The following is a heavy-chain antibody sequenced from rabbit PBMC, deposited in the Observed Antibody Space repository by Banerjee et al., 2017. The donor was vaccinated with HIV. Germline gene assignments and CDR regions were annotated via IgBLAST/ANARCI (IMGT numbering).Heavy chain of an antibody. CDR3: ARDLAGVIGWNFGL. J-gene: IGHJ4*01. CDR1: GFSFSINYY. Sequence: QEQLVESGGGLVQPEGSLTLTCTASGFSFSINYYMCWIRQAPGKGLEWIACIYAGSSGSTYYASWAKGPFTISKTSSTTVTLQGASLTAADTATYFCARDLAGVIGWNFGLWGPGTLVTVS. V-gene: IGHV1S45*01. D-gene: IGHD4-1*01. CDR2: IYAGSSGST.